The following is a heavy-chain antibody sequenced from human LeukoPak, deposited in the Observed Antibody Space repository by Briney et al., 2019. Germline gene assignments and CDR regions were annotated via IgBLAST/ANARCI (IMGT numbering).Heavy chain of an antibody. Sequence: LETLSLTCTVSGGSISSSSYYWGWIRQPPGKGLEWIGSFYYSESTYYNPSLKSRVAISVDTSKNQFSLKLDSVTAADTAVYYCARSNPFVRSPHLWGQGTLVTVSS. D-gene: IGHD6-6*01. CDR3: ARSNPFVRSPHL. J-gene: IGHJ4*02. V-gene: IGHV4-39*01. CDR1: GGSISSSSYY. CDR2: FYYSEST.